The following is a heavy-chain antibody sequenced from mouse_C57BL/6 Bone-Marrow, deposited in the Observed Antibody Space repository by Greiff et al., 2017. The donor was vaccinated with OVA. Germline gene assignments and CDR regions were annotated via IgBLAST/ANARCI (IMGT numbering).Heavy chain of an antibody. V-gene: IGHV1-39*01. D-gene: IGHD1-1*01. CDR3: ARSTVVDAIGY. CDR1: GYSFTDYN. J-gene: IGHJ4*01. CDR2: INPNNGTT. Sequence: VQLQQPGPELVKPGASVKISCKASGYSFTDYNMNWVKQSNGKSLEWIGVINPNNGTTSYNQKFKGKATLTVDKSSSTAYMQLNSLTSEDSAVYYGARSTVVDAIGYWGQGTSVTVSS.